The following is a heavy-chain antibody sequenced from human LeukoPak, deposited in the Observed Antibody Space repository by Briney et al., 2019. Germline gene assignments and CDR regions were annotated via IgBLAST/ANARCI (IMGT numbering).Heavy chain of an antibody. J-gene: IGHJ6*03. CDR1: GGSFSGYY. D-gene: IGHD3-10*01. CDR2: INHSGST. V-gene: IGHV4-34*01. CDR3: ARQGLVVPAASYYYGSGSYYMDV. Sequence: SETLSLTCAVYGGSFSGYYWSWIRQPPGKGLEWIGEINHSGSTNYNPSLKSRVTISVDTSKNQFSLKLSSVTAADTAVYYCARQGLVVPAASYYYGSGSYYMDVWGKGTTVTVSS.